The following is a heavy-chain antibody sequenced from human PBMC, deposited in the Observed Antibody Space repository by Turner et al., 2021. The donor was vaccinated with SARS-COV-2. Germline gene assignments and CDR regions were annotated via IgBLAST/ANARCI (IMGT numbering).Heavy chain of an antibody. CDR1: GGSISSSNW. D-gene: IGHD6-13*01. Sequence: QVQLQESGPGLVKPSGTLSLTCAVSGGSISSSNWWSWVRQPPGKGLEWIGEIYHSGNTNYNPSLKSRVTISVDKSKNQFSLKLTSVTAADTAVYFWARRTQGYFNYGMDVWGQGTTVTVSS. CDR3: ARRTQGYFNYGMDV. CDR2: IYHSGNT. J-gene: IGHJ6*02. V-gene: IGHV4-4*02.